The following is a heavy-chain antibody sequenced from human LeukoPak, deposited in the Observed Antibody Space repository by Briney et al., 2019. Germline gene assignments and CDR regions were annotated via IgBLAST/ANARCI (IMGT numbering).Heavy chain of an antibody. CDR3: ARGQVGYSYGYRDWFDP. CDR1: GYTFTSYD. J-gene: IGHJ5*02. Sequence: GASVKVSCKASGYTFTSYDINWVRQATGQGLEWMGWVNPNSGNTGYAQKFQGRVTMTRNTSISTAYMELSSLGSEDTAVYYCARGQVGYSYGYRDWFDPWGQGTLVTVSS. CDR2: VNPNSGNT. V-gene: IGHV1-8*01. D-gene: IGHD5-18*01.